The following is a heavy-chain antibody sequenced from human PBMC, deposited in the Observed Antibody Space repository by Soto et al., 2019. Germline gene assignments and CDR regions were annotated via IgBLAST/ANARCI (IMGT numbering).Heavy chain of an antibody. J-gene: IGHJ4*02. CDR2: INQDGSEK. CDR3: SQALNF. CDR1: GFHFIINW. D-gene: IGHD6-6*01. Sequence: GSLRLFCSASGFHFIINWMDWVRQAPGKGLAWVANINQDGSEKHYIDSVKGRFTISRDNAKNSLYLQMNSLTAEDSALYYCSQALNFWGQGTLVTVSS. V-gene: IGHV3-7*01.